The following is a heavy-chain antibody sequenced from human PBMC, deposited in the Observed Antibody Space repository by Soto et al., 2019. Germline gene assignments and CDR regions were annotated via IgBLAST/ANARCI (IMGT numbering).Heavy chain of an antibody. Sequence: QVRLVESGGGVVQPGGSLRLSCVASGFTFSDFGMHWVRQGPGKGLEWLAVISEDAETDFHADSVKGRFTVSRDNFKETLYLQINSLTTDDSGVYFCAKAPFRRPYYFYGMDVWGQGTTVIVSS. D-gene: IGHD3-10*01. CDR1: GFTFSDFG. V-gene: IGHV3-30*18. CDR2: ISEDAETD. J-gene: IGHJ6*02. CDR3: AKAPFRRPYYFYGMDV.